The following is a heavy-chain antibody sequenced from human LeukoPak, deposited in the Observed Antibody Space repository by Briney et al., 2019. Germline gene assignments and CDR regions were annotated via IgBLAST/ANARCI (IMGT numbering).Heavy chain of an antibody. V-gene: IGHV4-59*01. J-gene: IGHJ4*02. Sequence: TSETLSLTCTVSGGSISSYYWSWIRQPPGKGLEWIGYIYYSGSTNYNPSLKGRVTISVDTSKNQFSLELSSVTAADTAVYYCARGPYYYDSSGYAGVLFDYWGQGTLVTVSS. CDR2: IYYSGST. CDR3: ARGPYYYDSSGYAGVLFDY. CDR1: GGSISSYY. D-gene: IGHD3-22*01.